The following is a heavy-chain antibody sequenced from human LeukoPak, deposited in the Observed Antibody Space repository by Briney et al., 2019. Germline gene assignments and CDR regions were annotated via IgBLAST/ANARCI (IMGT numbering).Heavy chain of an antibody. CDR3: TRGRGWLAPFDF. J-gene: IGHJ4*02. D-gene: IGHD3-22*01. CDR2: MNPKSGNT. V-gene: IGHV1-8*01. Sequence: GASVKVSCKASGYTFSTYDINWVRQAPGQGLEWLGWMNPKSGNTGVAQKLQGRLFMTRNTSITTAYMELRSLRFEDTAVYYCTRGRGWLAPFDFWRQVTRVTVSS. CDR1: GYTFSTYD.